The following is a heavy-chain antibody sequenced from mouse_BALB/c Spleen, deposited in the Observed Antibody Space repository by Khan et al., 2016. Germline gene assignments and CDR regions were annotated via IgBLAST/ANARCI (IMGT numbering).Heavy chain of an antibody. V-gene: IGHV1-9*01. J-gene: IGHJ2*01. CDR3: ARTDRRGYFDY. CDR2: ILPGSGST. Sequence: QVQLQQSGAELMKPGASVKISCKATGYTFSSYWIEWVKQRPGHGLEWIGEILPGSGSTNYNEKFRGKATFTADTPSNTAYMQLSSLTSEDSAVHYCARTDRRGYFDYGGQGTTRTVSS. CDR1: GYTFSSYW.